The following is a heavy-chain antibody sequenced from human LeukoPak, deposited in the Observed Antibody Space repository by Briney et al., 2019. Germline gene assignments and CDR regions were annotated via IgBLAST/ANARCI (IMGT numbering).Heavy chain of an antibody. D-gene: IGHD4-17*01. V-gene: IGHV4-59*01. J-gene: IGHJ4*02. CDR3: ASGHYAEYYFDY. CDR1: GGFTSSNY. Sequence: SETLSLTCTVSGGFTSSNYWSWIRQPPGKGLEWIGYIYYSGSTNYNPSLKSRVAISVDTSKNQFSLKVSSVSAADTAVYYCASGHYAEYYFDYWGQGTLVTVSS. CDR2: IYYSGST.